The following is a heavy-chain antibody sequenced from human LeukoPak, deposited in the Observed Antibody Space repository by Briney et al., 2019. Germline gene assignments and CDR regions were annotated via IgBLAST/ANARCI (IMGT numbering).Heavy chain of an antibody. J-gene: IGHJ6*02. CDR3: ARMVYYYYYGMDV. V-gene: IGHV4-34*01. D-gene: IGHD2-8*01. Sequence: SETLSLTCAVYGGSFSGYYWSWIRQPPGKGLEWIGEINHSGSTNYNPSLKSRVTISVDTSKNQFSLKLSSVTAADTAVYYCARMVYYYYYGMDVWGLGTTVTVSS. CDR2: INHSGST. CDR1: GGSFSGYY.